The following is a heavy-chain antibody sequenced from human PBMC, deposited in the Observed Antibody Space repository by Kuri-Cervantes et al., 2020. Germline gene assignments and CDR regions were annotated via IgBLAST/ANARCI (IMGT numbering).Heavy chain of an antibody. D-gene: IGHD6-19*01. V-gene: IGHV3-7*01. CDR3: AIEGRQGAVANTGAFDI. CDR2: IKQDGSEK. CDR1: GFTFSNYW. J-gene: IGHJ3*02. Sequence: GESLKISCAASGFTFSNYWMSWVRQAPGKGLEWVANIKQDGSEKYYVDSVKGRFTMSRDNAKNTVFLQMNSLRAEDTAVYYCAIEGRQGAVANTGAFDIWGQGTMVTVSS.